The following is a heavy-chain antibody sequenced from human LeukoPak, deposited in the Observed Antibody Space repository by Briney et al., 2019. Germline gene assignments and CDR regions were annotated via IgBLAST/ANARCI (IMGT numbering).Heavy chain of an antibody. D-gene: IGHD6-13*01. Sequence: SVKVSCKASGGTFSSYAISWVRQAPGQGLEWMGRIIPIFGIANYAQKFQGRVTITADKSTSTAYMELSSLRSEDTAVYYCARGAEQLVPFFDYWGQGTLVTVSS. CDR1: GGTFSSYA. J-gene: IGHJ4*02. V-gene: IGHV1-69*04. CDR3: ARGAEQLVPFFDY. CDR2: IIPIFGIA.